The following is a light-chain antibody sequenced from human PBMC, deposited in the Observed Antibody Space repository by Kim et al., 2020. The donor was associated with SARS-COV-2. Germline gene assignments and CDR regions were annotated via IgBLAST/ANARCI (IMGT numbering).Light chain of an antibody. CDR2: ATS. V-gene: IGKV3-15*01. CDR3: QQYYHWRT. J-gene: IGKJ1*01. Sequence: SLSPGERATLSCRASQSVGSYLAWYQQKSGQAPRLLIYATSTRATGIPARFSASGSGTEFILTISSLQSEDFGTYYCQQYYHWRTFGQGTKVDIK. CDR1: QSVGSY.